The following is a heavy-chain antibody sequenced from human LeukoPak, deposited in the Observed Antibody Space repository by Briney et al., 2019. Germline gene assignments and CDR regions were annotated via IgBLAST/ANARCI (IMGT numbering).Heavy chain of an antibody. CDR1: GGSFSDYY. V-gene: IGHV4-34*01. J-gene: IGHJ6*03. D-gene: IGHD5-12*01. CDR2: INHSGST. Sequence: PSETLSLTCAVYGGSFSDYYWSWIRQPPGKGLEWIGEINHSGSTNYNPSLKSRVTISVDTSKNQFSLKLSSVTAADTAVYYCARGQGGYRRAYYYYYMDVWGKGTTVTVSS. CDR3: ARGQGGYRRAYYYYYMDV.